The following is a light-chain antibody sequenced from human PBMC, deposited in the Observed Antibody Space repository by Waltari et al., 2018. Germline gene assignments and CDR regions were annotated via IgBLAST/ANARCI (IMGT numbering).Light chain of an antibody. CDR3: QQYNIWPYT. V-gene: IGKV1-5*03. Sequence: DIQMTQSPSTLSASVGDRVTITCRASQSISNWLAGYKQKPGKAPKVLIYKSFTLQSGVPSRFSGSGSETEFILTISSLQPDDFATYYCQQYNIWPYTFGQGTTLEI. J-gene: IGKJ2*01. CDR1: QSISNW. CDR2: KSF.